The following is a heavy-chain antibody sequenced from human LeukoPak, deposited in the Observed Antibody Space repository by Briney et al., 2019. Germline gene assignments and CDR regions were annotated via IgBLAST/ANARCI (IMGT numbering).Heavy chain of an antibody. CDR3: VRGIIGTSSDYIWGRSRPYYFDY. Sequence: PGGSLRLSCEASGFTFSSCDMYWVRQPSGKGLEWVSSIGAAGDTYYPDSVKGRFTISRENGRNSLYLQMNSLRVGDTAVYFCVRGIIGTSSDYIWGRSRPYYFDYWGQGIQVTVSS. CDR2: IGAAGDT. CDR1: GFTFSSCD. J-gene: IGHJ4*02. D-gene: IGHD3-16*01. V-gene: IGHV3-13*01.